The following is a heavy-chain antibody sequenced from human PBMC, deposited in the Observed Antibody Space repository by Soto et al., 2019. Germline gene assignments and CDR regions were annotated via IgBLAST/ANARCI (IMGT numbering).Heavy chain of an antibody. J-gene: IGHJ4*02. CDR3: ARGRRPDASGSRSSTYFDY. Sequence: QVQLQQWGAGLLKPSETLSLTCAVYGGSFSGYYWSWIRQPPGKGLEWIGEINHSGSTNYNPSIMRRVTISVHTSKNQFSLKLSSVTAADTAVYYCARGRRPDASGSRSSTYFDYWGQGTLVTVSS. D-gene: IGHD1-26*01. CDR2: INHSGST. V-gene: IGHV4-34*01. CDR1: GGSFSGYY.